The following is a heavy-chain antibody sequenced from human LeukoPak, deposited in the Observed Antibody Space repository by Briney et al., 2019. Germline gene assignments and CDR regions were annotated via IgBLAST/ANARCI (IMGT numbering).Heavy chain of an antibody. J-gene: IGHJ4*02. D-gene: IGHD6-13*01. V-gene: IGHV3-30*04. CDR3: ARVGVDKGSSSWYFDY. CDR2: ISYDGSNK. Sequence: GGSLRLSCAASGFTFSSYAMHWVRQAPAKGLDWVAFISYDGSNKYYADPAKGRFTISRYNSKNTLYLQMNSLRAEDTAVYYCARVGVDKGSSSWYFDYWGQGTLVTVSS. CDR1: GFTFSSYA.